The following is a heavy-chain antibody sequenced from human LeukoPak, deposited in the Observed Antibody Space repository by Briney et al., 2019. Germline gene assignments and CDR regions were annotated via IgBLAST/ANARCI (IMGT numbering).Heavy chain of an antibody. CDR1: LFTLSSYW. D-gene: IGHD2-2*01. J-gene: IGHJ4*02. CDR3: ARDRRCSSTSCYYFDY. V-gene: IGHV3-7*04. Sequence: PGGALRLSCAASLFTLSSYWMTWVRPAPGKGRGWVANIKQDGSEKYYVDSVKGRFTISRDNAKNSLYLQMSSLRAEDTAVYYCARDRRCSSTSCYYFDYWGQGTLVTVSS. CDR2: IKQDGSEK.